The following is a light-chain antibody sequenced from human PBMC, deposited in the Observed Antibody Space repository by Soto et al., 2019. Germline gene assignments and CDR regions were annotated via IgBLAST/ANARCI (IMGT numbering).Light chain of an antibody. CDR3: CSYTSSSSLV. CDR2: EVS. CDR1: SSDVGGYDY. V-gene: IGLV2-14*01. Sequence: QSVLTQPASVSGSPGQSISISCTGSSSDVGGYDYVSWYQQHPDRAPKLMIYEVSNRPSGFSNRFSGSKSGTTASLSISGLKDEDDADYYCCSYTSSSSLVFGTGTKVTVL. J-gene: IGLJ1*01.